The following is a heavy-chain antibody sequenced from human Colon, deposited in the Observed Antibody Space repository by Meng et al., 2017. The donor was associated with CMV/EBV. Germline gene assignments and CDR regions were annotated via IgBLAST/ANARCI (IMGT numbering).Heavy chain of an antibody. D-gene: IGHD1-1*01. CDR2: MTPTGSYI. CDR1: GFTFSQYN. Sequence: GGSLRLSCVASGFTFSQYNMNWVRQAPGKGLEWVASMTPTGSYIYYADAVKGRFTVSRDNAKNSLFLQMDSLRVEDTAVYYCTRARGQLAFDYWGQGIQVTVSS. V-gene: IGHV3-21*01. CDR3: TRARGQLAFDY. J-gene: IGHJ4*02.